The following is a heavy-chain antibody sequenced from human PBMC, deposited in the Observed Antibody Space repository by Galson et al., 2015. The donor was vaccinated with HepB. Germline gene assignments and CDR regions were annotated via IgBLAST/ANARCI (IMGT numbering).Heavy chain of an antibody. Sequence: LSLTCAVSGYSISSGYYWGWIRQPPGKGLEWIGSIYHSGSTYYNPSLKSRVTISVDTSKNQFSLKLSSVTAADTAVYYCARPGSYVANNWFDPWGQGTLVTVSS. V-gene: IGHV4-38-2*01. J-gene: IGHJ5*02. D-gene: IGHD2-15*01. CDR3: ARPGSYVANNWFDP. CDR2: IYHSGST. CDR1: GYSISSGYY.